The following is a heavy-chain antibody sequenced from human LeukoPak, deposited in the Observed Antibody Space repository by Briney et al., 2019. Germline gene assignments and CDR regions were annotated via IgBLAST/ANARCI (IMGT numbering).Heavy chain of an antibody. V-gene: IGHV4-39*01. CDR1: GGSISSSSYY. CDR2: IYYSGST. D-gene: IGHD3/OR15-3a*01. CDR3: VRPFAKTGYYTDY. J-gene: IGHJ4*02. Sequence: SETLSLTCTVSGGSISSSSYYWGWIRQPPGKGLEWIGSIYYSGSTYYNPSLKSRVTISVDTSKNQFSLKLSSVTAADTAVYYCVRPFAKTGYYTDYWGQGTLVTVSS.